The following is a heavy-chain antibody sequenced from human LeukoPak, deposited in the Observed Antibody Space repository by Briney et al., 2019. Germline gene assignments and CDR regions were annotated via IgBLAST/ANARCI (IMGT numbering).Heavy chain of an antibody. J-gene: IGHJ4*02. V-gene: IGHV4-59*01. D-gene: IGHD2-2*01. CDR1: GGSISYYY. CDR3: ARVEEYCSSTSCYWGLLRY. CDR2: IYYSGST. Sequence: PSETLSLTCTVSGGSISYYYWSWIRQPPGKGLEWIGYIYYSGSTNYNPSLKSRVTISVDTSKNQFSLKLSSVTAADTAVYYCARVEEYCSSTSCYWGLLRYWGQGTLVTVSS.